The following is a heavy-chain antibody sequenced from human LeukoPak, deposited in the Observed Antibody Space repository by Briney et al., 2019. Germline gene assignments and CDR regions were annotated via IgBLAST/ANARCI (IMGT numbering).Heavy chain of an antibody. CDR1: GFTFSSCE. CDR3: ASRRGQEGFNYYYYMDV. D-gene: IGHD3-10*01. V-gene: IGHV3-48*03. Sequence: PGGTLRLSCAASGFTFSSCEMNWVRQAPGKGLEWVSYISSSGSTIYYADSVKGRFTISRDNAKNSLYLQMNSLRAEDTAVYYCASRRGQEGFNYYYYMDVWGKGTTVTVSS. J-gene: IGHJ6*03. CDR2: ISSSGSTI.